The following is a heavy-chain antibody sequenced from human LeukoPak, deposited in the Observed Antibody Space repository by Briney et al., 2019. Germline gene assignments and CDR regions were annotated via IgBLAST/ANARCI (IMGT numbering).Heavy chain of an antibody. Sequence: RPGGSLRLSCAPSGFTFSSYSMNWVRQAPGKGLEWVSYISSSGITIYYADSVKDRFTISRDNAKNSLDLQMNSLRAEDTAVYYCARVLVSSWGYFDYWGQGTLVTVSS. V-gene: IGHV3-48*01. J-gene: IGHJ4*02. CDR3: ARVLVSSWGYFDY. D-gene: IGHD6-13*01. CDR2: ISSSGITI. CDR1: GFTFSSYS.